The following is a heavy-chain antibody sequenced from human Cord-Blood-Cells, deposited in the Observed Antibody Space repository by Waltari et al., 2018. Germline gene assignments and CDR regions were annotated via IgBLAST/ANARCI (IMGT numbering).Heavy chain of an antibody. CDR2: IKQDGSEK. CDR3: ARDYSQLGDAFDI. CDR1: GFTFSSYW. Sequence: EVQLVESGGGLVQPGGSLRLSCAASGFTFSSYWMSWVRQAPGKGLEWGANIKQDGSEKYYVDSGKGRFTISRDNAKNSLYLQMNSLRAEDTAVYYCARDYSQLGDAFDIWGQGTMVTVSS. J-gene: IGHJ3*02. V-gene: IGHV3-7*01. D-gene: IGHD6-13*01.